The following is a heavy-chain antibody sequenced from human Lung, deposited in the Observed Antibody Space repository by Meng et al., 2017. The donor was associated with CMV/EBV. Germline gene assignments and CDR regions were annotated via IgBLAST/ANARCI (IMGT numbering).Heavy chain of an antibody. J-gene: IGHJ4*02. Sequence: QGHLVQSGAEVKKPGASWKVSCKASGYTFTTYYMHWVRQAPGQGLEWMGIINPSGGSTSYAQNFQGRVTMTRDTSTSTVYMELSSLRSEDTAVYYCARVEVGITSGDYWGQGTLVTVSS. D-gene: IGHD1-26*01. V-gene: IGHV1-46*01. CDR2: INPSGGST. CDR3: ARVEVGITSGDY. CDR1: GYTFTTYY.